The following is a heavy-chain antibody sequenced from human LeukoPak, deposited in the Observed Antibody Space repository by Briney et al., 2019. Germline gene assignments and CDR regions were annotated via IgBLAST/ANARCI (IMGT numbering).Heavy chain of an antibody. CDR3: ARDKGILGVGYYFDY. V-gene: IGHV4-61*02. D-gene: IGHD3-3*01. CDR2: IYTSGST. CDR1: GGSISSGSYY. J-gene: IGHJ4*02. Sequence: KPSETPSLTCTVSGGSISSGSYYWSWIRQPAGKGLEWIGRIYTSGSTNYNPSLKSRVTISVDTSKNQFSLKLSSVTAADTAVYYCARDKGILGVGYYFDYWGQGTLVTVSS.